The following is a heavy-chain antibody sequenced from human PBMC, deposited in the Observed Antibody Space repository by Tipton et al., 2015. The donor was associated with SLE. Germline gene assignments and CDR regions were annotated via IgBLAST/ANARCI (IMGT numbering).Heavy chain of an antibody. CDR2: IYFTGGT. Sequence: TLSLTCTVTGASTGSPGDYWSWIRQHPGKALEWIGYIYFTGGTVYNPTLESRATISQDVSKNQFSLKLTSVTAADTAVYYCAREALAGAFDYWGQGILVTVSS. CDR1: GASTGSPGDY. D-gene: IGHD6-19*01. CDR3: AREALAGAFDY. J-gene: IGHJ4*02. V-gene: IGHV4-31*03.